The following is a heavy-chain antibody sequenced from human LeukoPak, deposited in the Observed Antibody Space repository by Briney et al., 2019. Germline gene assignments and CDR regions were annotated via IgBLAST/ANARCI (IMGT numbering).Heavy chain of an antibody. Sequence: GGSLRLSCAASGFTFSSYAMGWVRQAPGKGLEWVAVISYDGSNKYYADSVKGRFTISRDDSKTTVYIQMNRLTIEDTAVYYCAKGLNFYGSGRGDCEDAWGQGTTVTV. CDR2: ISYDGSNK. V-gene: IGHV3-30*18. J-gene: IGHJ6*02. D-gene: IGHD3-10*01. CDR1: GFTFSSYA. CDR3: AKGLNFYGSGRGDCEDA.